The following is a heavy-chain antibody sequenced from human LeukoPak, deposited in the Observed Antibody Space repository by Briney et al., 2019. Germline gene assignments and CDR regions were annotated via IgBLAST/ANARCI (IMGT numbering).Heavy chain of an antibody. Sequence: SETLSLTCTVSGGSIGSSSYYWGWIRQPPGKGLEWIGSIYYSGSTYYNPSLKSRVTISVDTSKNQFSLKLSSVTAADTAVYYCARGLAPPTIFGVDYWGQGTLVTVSS. V-gene: IGHV4-39*01. J-gene: IGHJ4*02. D-gene: IGHD3-3*01. CDR2: IYYSGST. CDR3: ARGLAPPTIFGVDY. CDR1: GGSIGSSSYY.